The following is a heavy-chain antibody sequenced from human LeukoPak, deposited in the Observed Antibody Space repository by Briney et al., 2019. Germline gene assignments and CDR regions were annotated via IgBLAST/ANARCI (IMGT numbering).Heavy chain of an antibody. CDR2: ISGSGVTT. CDR1: GLTFSTSA. V-gene: IGHV3-23*01. CDR3: AKMGSAPYYDHFDYFDY. J-gene: IGHJ4*02. Sequence: GGSLRLSCGASGLTFSTSAMSWVRQAPGKGLEWVSGISGSGVTTYYADSVKGRFTISRDNSENTVYLQMDSLRAEDTALYYCAKMGSAPYYDHFDYFDYWGQGPLVTVSS. D-gene: IGHD3-10*01.